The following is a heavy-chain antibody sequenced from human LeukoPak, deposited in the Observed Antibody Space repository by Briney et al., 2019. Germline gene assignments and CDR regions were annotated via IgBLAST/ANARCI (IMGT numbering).Heavy chain of an antibody. CDR2: IYYSGST. CDR3: AREGTMVRGAGSVDY. V-gene: IGHV4-30-4*01. CDR1: GGSISSCDYY. J-gene: IGHJ4*02. Sequence: SETLSLTCTVSGGSISSCDYYWSWIRQPPGKALEWIGYIYYSGSTYYNPSLKSRVTISVDTSKNQFTLKLSSVTAADTAVYYCAREGTMVRGAGSVDYWGQGTLVTVSS. D-gene: IGHD3-10*01.